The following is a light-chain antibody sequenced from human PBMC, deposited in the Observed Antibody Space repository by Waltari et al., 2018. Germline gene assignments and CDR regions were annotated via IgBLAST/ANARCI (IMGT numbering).Light chain of an antibody. CDR2: GAS. CDR3: QQLHSYPRT. V-gene: IGKV1-9*01. CDR1: QEISSS. Sequence: IQLTQSPSSLSASVGDRVTITCRASQEISSSLAWYQQKPGKAPKLLIYGASTLQSGVPSRFSGSGSGTDFTLTINSLQPDDFATYYCQQLHSYPRTFGRGTNLEI. J-gene: IGKJ2*01.